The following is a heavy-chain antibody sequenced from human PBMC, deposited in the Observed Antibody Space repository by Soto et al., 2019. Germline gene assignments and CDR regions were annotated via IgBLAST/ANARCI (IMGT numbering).Heavy chain of an antibody. CDR1: GFTFSSYA. CDR3: ARXDHYDSSGFASTPYFDY. Sequence: PGGSLRLSCAASGFTFSSYAMHWVRQAPGKGLEWVAVISYDGSNKYYADSVKGRFTISRDNSKNTLYLQMNSLRGGGTAVYYCARXDHYDSSGFASTPYFDYWGHGTLVTVSS. D-gene: IGHD3-22*01. V-gene: IGHV3-30-3*01. CDR2: ISYDGSNK. J-gene: IGHJ4*01.